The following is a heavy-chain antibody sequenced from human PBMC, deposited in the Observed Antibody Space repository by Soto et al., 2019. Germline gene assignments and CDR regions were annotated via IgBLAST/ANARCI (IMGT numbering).Heavy chain of an antibody. V-gene: IGHV3-21*01. D-gene: IGHD1-26*01. Sequence: PXGALRLSCASSGVTFSTYTMNGVRQAPGKGLEWVSSINGRGNYIYYAESVKGRFTISRDNAKNSLYLQMDRLRAEDTALYYCVREDGKVGTNSAFGYWALGSLVTV. CDR2: INGRGNYI. CDR1: GVTFSTYT. J-gene: IGHJ4*02. CDR3: VREDGKVGTNSAFGY.